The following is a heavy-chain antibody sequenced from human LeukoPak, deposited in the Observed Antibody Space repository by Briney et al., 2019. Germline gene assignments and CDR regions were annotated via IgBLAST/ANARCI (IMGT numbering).Heavy chain of an antibody. D-gene: IGHD4-23*01. V-gene: IGHV4-59*01. CDR3: ARGRNDNGGMFFDS. J-gene: IGHJ4*02. Sequence: SETLSLTCTVSGGSIRSYYWSWIRQAPGKGLEWIGFISYSGYTSYSPSLKSRVAISVDTSKSQFSLRLSSMSAADTAIYYCARGRNDNGGMFFDSWAQGTLVTVSS. CDR1: GGSIRSYY. CDR2: ISYSGYT.